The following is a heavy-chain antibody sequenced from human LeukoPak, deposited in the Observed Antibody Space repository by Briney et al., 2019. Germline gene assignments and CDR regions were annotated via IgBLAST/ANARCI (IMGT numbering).Heavy chain of an antibody. CDR3: ARGPDIVATTYFDY. CDR1: GGSISSSSYY. D-gene: IGHD5-12*01. Sequence: SETLSLTCTVSGGSISSSSYYWGWIRQPPGKGLEWIGSIYYSGSTYYNPSLKSRVTISVDTSKNQFSLKLSSVTAADTAVYYCARGPDIVATTYFDYWGQGTLVTVSS. V-gene: IGHV4-39*07. CDR2: IYYSGST. J-gene: IGHJ4*02.